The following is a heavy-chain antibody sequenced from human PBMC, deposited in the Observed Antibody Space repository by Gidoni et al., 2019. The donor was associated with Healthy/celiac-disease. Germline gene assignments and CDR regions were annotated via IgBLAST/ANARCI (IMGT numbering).Heavy chain of an antibody. CDR1: GSTFSSYA. J-gene: IGHJ4*02. D-gene: IGHD3-3*01. CDR2: ISGSGGST. CDR3: AKAYYYDFWSGLAY. Sequence: EVQLLESGGGLVQPGGSLRLSCAASGSTFSSYAMSWVRQAPGKGLEWVSAISGSGGSTYYADSVKGRFTISRDNSKNTLYLQMNSLRAEDTAVYYCAKAYYYDFWSGLAYWGQGTLVTVSS. V-gene: IGHV3-23*01.